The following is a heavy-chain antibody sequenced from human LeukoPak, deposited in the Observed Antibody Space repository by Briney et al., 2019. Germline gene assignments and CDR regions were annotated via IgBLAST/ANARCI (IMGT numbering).Heavy chain of an antibody. CDR2: ISAYNGNT. V-gene: IGHV1-18*01. CDR3: ARSSSRTIFGVVIIPDWFDP. D-gene: IGHD3-3*01. Sequence: ASVKVSCKASGYTFTSYGISWVRQSPGQGLEWMGWISAYNGNTNYAQKLQGRATMTTDTSTSTAYMELRSLRSDDTAVYYCARSSSRTIFGVVIIPDWFDPWGQGTLVTVSS. CDR1: GYTFTSYG. J-gene: IGHJ5*02.